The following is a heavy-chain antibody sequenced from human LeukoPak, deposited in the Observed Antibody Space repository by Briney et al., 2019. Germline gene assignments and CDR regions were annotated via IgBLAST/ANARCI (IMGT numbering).Heavy chain of an antibody. CDR1: GGSISSGGYY. CDR3: AGPTDDAFDI. Sequence: SETLSLTCTVSGGSISSGGYYWSWIRQPPGKGLEWIGYIYHSGSTYYNPSLKSRVTISVDRSKNQFSLKLSSVTAADTAVYYCAGPTDDAFDIWGQGTMVTVSS. V-gene: IGHV4-30-2*01. J-gene: IGHJ3*02. CDR2: IYHSGST. D-gene: IGHD4-17*01.